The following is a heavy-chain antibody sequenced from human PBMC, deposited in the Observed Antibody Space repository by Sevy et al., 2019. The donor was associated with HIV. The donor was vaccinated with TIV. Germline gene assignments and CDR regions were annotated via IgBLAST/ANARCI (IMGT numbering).Heavy chain of an antibody. V-gene: IGHV3-21*01. J-gene: IGHJ4*02. Sequence: GGSLRLSCAASGFTFSSYSMNWVRQAPGKGLEWVSSISSSSSYIYYADSVKGRFTISRDNAKNSLYLQMNSLRAEDTAVYYCARGLSDVVVPAGTYYALLTGDYWGQGTLVTVSS. D-gene: IGHD2-2*01. CDR3: ARGLSDVVVPAGTYYALLTGDY. CDR1: GFTFSSYS. CDR2: ISSSSSYI.